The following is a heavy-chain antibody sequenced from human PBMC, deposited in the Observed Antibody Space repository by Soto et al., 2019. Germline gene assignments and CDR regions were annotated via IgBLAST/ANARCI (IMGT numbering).Heavy chain of an antibody. V-gene: IGHV3-30-3*01. Sequence: GSLRLSCAASGFTFSSYAMHWVRQAPGKGLEWVAVISYDGSNKYYADSVKGRFTISRDNSKNTLYLQMNSLRAEDTAVYYCARDKEILFTMYYFDYWGQGTLVTVS. J-gene: IGHJ4*02. CDR3: ARDKEILFTMYYFDY. D-gene: IGHD2-15*01. CDR2: ISYDGSNK. CDR1: GFTFSSYA.